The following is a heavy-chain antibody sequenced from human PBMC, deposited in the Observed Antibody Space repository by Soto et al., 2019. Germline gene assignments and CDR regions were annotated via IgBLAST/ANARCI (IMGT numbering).Heavy chain of an antibody. CDR3: QGQDGIRGVRSVSAFLLNRSSDL. V-gene: IGHV4-39*01. Sequence: HPGKGMEWIGSIYYSGSTNYNASLKSRVTISVDKSKNQFSLMLSSVTAADTVVFFCQGQDGIRGVRSVSAFLLNRSSDL. CDR2: IYYSGST. D-gene: IGHD3-10*02. J-gene: IGHJ2*01.